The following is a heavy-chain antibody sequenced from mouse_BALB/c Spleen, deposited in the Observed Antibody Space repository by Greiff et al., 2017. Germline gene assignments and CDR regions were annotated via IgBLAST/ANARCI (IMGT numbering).Heavy chain of an antibody. V-gene: IGHV2-9*02. Sequence: VKLEESGPGLVAPSQSLSITCTVSGFSLTSYGVHWVRQPPGKGLEWLGVIWAGGSTNYNSALMSRLSISKDNSKSQVFLKMNSLQTDDTAMYYCARDDTTMITTRFAYWGQGTLVTVSA. D-gene: IGHD2-4*01. CDR2: IWAGGST. J-gene: IGHJ3*01. CDR1: GFSLTSYG. CDR3: ARDDTTMITTRFAY.